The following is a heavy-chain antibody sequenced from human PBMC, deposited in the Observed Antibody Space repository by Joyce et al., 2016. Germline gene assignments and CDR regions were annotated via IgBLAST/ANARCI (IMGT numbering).Heavy chain of an antibody. D-gene: IGHD4-11*01. J-gene: IGHJ4*02. CDR2: ISRDNTYI. Sequence: EVQLVGSGGGLVKPGESLRLSCTASGFIFSSYSMTWVRQAPGKGLEWVSAISRDNTYIFHADSVKGRFTISRDNARNSLYLQMNSLRAEDTAVYYCARDVLTTVTKAYGYWGQGTLVAVSS. CDR3: ARDVLTTVTKAYGY. CDR1: GFIFSSYS. V-gene: IGHV3-21*01.